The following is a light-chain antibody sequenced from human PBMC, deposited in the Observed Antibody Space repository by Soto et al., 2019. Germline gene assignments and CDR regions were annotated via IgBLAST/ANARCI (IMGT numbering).Light chain of an antibody. V-gene: IGKV1-12*01. CDR3: QHGYIFPWT. J-gene: IGKJ1*01. CDR1: QDISTW. CDR2: ATS. Sequence: DIQMTQSPSTVSASVGDRVTITCRASQDISTWLAWYQQKPGKAPKLLIYATSNLQSGVPSRFSGSGSGTDFTLTISSLQPEDFATYYCQHGYIFPWTFGQGTKVEIE.